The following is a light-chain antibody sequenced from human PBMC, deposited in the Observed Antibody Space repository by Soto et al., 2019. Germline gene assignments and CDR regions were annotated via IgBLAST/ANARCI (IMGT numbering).Light chain of an antibody. CDR1: ESVGTN. Sequence: EIVMTQSPDTLSVSPGDRATLSCRASESVGTNVSWFKQRPGQAPRLLIYGASTRVAGIPARFSGSGSETEFTLTISSLQSEDFAIYHCQQWIRWTFGQGTRLELK. CDR2: GAS. J-gene: IGKJ1*01. CDR3: QQWIRWT. V-gene: IGKV3-15*01.